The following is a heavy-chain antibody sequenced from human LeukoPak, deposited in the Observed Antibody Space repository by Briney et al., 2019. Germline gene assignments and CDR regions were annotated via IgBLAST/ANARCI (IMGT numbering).Heavy chain of an antibody. V-gene: IGHV3-33*01. Sequence: PGGSLRLSYAASGFTFSSYGMHWVRQAPGKGLEWVAVIWYDGSNKYYADFVKGRFTISRDNSKNTLYLQMNSLRAEDTAVYYCATGEQQLAFDYWGQGTLVTVSS. D-gene: IGHD6-13*01. J-gene: IGHJ4*02. CDR3: ATGEQQLAFDY. CDR2: IWYDGSNK. CDR1: GFTFSSYG.